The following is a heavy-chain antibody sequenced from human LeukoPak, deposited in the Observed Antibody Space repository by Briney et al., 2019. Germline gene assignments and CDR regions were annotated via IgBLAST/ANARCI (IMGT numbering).Heavy chain of an antibody. CDR2: INPKSGRT. D-gene: IGHD6-13*01. CDR3: ARGRSGLAAAGTYDS. J-gene: IGHJ4*02. Sequence: GASVKVSCKASGYTFTSSDINWVRQATGQGLEWMGWINPKSGRTGYAKKFQARVSMTMNTPITTAYMEVSSLRFEDTAVYYCARGRSGLAAAGTYDSWGQGTLITVSS. CDR1: GYTFTSSD. V-gene: IGHV1-8*01.